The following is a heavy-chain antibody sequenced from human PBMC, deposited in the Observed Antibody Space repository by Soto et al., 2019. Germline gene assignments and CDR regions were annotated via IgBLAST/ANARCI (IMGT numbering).Heavy chain of an antibody. CDR3: SRADYVGAETAYTLYY. J-gene: IGHJ4*02. D-gene: IGHD2-21*02. V-gene: IGHV3-30*03. Sequence: GGSLRLSCAASGFTFSNYGMNWVRQAPGKGLEWVAVISDDGVSKYYADSVQGRFTISRDNSESAVFLQMNSLRPDDTALYFCSRADYVGAETAYTLYYWGQGTQVTVSS. CDR1: GFTFSNYG. CDR2: ISDDGVSK.